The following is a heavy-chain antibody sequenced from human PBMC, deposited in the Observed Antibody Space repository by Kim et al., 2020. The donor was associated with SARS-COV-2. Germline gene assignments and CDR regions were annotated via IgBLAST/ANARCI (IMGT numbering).Heavy chain of an antibody. CDR3: ARTPTYYYDSSGYYLVPYYFDS. D-gene: IGHD3-22*01. CDR2: IYPGDSDT. J-gene: IGHJ4*02. CDR1: GYSFTSYW. Sequence: GESLKISCKGSGYSFTSYWIGWVRQMPGKGLEWMGIIYPGDSDTRYSPSFQGQVTISADKSISTAYLQWSSLKASDTAMYDCARTPTYYYDSSGYYLVPYYFDSWGQGTLVTVSS. V-gene: IGHV5-51*01.